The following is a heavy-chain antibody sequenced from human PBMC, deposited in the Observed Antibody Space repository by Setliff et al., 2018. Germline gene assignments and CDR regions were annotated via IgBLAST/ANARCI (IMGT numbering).Heavy chain of an antibody. Sequence: SETLSLTFSVSADSIRSSNYYWGWIRQPPGKGLEWIAAIKYSGSTSFNPSLKSRVTISVDKSKSQLSLKLSSVTAVDTAVYYCARQGTYCDGGGGSCFPPNYWGQGTLVTVSS. D-gene: IGHD2-15*01. J-gene: IGHJ4*02. CDR3: ARQGTYCDGGGGSCFPPNY. CDR2: IKYSGST. CDR1: ADSIRSSNYY. V-gene: IGHV4-39*01.